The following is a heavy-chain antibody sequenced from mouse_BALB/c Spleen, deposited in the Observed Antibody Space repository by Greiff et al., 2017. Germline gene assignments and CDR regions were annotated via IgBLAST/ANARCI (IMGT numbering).Heavy chain of an antibody. CDR1: GFTFSSYA. D-gene: IGHD2-3*01. Sequence: EVKLVESGGGLVKPGGSLKLSCAASGFTFSSYAMSWVRQTPEKRLEWVASISSGGSTYYPDSVKGRFTISRDNARNILYLQMSSLRSEDTAMYYCARGSDGYYDWYFDVWGAGTTVTVSS. V-gene: IGHV5-6-5*01. CDR3: ARGSDGYYDWYFDV. CDR2: ISSGGST. J-gene: IGHJ1*01.